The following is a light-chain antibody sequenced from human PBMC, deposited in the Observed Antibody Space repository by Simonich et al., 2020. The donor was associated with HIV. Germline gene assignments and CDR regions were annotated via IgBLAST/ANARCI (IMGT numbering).Light chain of an antibody. J-gene: IGKJ1*01. V-gene: IGKV4-1*01. CDR2: WAS. CDR3: QQYYSTPRT. Sequence: DIVLTQSPDSLAVSLGERATINCKSSQSVLYSSKNKNYLVWYQQKPGQPPKLLIYWASTRESGVPYRFSGSGSGTDFTLTISSLQAEDVAVYYCQQYYSTPRTFGQGTKVEIK. CDR1: QSVLYSSKNKNY.